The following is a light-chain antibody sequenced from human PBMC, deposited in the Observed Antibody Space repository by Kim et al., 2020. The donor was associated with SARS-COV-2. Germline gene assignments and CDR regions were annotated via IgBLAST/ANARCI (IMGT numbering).Light chain of an antibody. J-gene: IGKJ2*01. CDR3: QQSSSAPYT. Sequence: SAAVGDRVTITCRASKSISRNLNWYQQKPGKAPNLLIFGASSLQTRVPSRFSGSGSGTDFTLTISSLQPEDFATYYCQQSSSAPYTFGPGTKLEI. V-gene: IGKV1-39*01. CDR2: GAS. CDR1: KSISRN.